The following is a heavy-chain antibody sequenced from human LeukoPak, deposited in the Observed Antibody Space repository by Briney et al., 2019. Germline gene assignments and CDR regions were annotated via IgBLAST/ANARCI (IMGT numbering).Heavy chain of an antibody. J-gene: IGHJ6*02. V-gene: IGHV1-2*02. CDR3: ARDVYGLDV. Sequence: ASVKVSCKASGYTFTGYYMHWVRQAPGQGLEWMGWINPNSGGTNYAQKFQGRVTTTRDTSISTVYMELSSLRSDDTAVYYCARDVYGLDVWGQGTTVTVSS. CDR1: GYTFTGYY. CDR2: INPNSGGT.